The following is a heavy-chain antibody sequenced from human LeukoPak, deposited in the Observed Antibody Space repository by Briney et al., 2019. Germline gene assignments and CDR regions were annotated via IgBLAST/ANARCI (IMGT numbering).Heavy chain of an antibody. V-gene: IGHV4-39*07. CDR2: IYYTGSI. D-gene: IGHD6-19*01. CDR1: GGSISSSPYS. J-gene: IGHJ6*02. CDR3: ARDSPLKRSVAGYGGMDV. Sequence: SETLSLTCSVSGGSISSSPYSWGWIRLPPGKGLEWIGTIYYTGSIYYNPSLRSRVTMSVDTSKNQLSLKLSSVTAADTAVYYCARDSPLKRSVAGYGGMDVWGQGTTVTVSS.